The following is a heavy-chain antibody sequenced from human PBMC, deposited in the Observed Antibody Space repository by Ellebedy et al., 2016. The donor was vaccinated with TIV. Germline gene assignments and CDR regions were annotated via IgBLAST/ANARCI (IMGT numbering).Heavy chain of an antibody. V-gene: IGHV1-18*04. CDR2: ISAYNGNT. CDR3: ARVRDYGGYDAFDI. Sequence: AASVKVSCKAYGYTFTSYGISWVRQAPGQGLEWMGWISAYNGNTNSAQKLQGSVPMTTDTVTSTAYMELRSLRSDDTAVYYCARVRDYGGYDAFDIWGQGTMVTVSS. J-gene: IGHJ3*02. D-gene: IGHD4-17*01. CDR1: GYTFTSYG.